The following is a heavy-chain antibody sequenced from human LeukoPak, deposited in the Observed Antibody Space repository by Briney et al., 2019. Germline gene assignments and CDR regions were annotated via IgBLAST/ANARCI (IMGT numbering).Heavy chain of an antibody. V-gene: IGHV4-61*05. CDR1: GGSISSSSYY. CDR3: ATGRAYSSVDY. D-gene: IGHD6-19*01. CDR2: IYYTGST. J-gene: IGHJ4*02. Sequence: SETLSLTCTVSGGSISSSSYYWGWIRQPPGKGLDWIGCIYYTGSTNYNPSLKSRVTISVGTSKNQCSLKLSSVTAADTAVYYCATGRAYSSVDYWGQGTLVTVSS.